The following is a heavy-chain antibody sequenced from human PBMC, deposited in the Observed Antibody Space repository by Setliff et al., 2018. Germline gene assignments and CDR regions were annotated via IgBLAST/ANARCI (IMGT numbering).Heavy chain of an antibody. J-gene: IGHJ6*03. Sequence: PGGSLRLSCAASEFSFSYFGMHWVRQAPGKGPEWVAFVRYDGSTKYYTESVKGRFTISRDNSKNTLYLQMDSLRTEDTAVYYCAKSSVASTFYYFYYMDVWGKGTTVTVSS. CDR2: VRYDGSTK. D-gene: IGHD6-19*01. CDR3: AKSSVASTFYYFYYMDV. V-gene: IGHV3-30*02. CDR1: EFSFSYFG.